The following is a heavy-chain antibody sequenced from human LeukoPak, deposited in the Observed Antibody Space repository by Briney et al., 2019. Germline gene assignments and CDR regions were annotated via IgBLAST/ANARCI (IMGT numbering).Heavy chain of an antibody. J-gene: IGHJ4*02. CDR1: GFTFSIYE. D-gene: IGHD2-2*01. CDR2: ISSSGSTI. Sequence: GGSLRLSCAASGFTFSIYEMNWVRQAPGKGLEWVSYISSSGSTIYYADSVKGRFTISRDNAKNSLSLQMNSLRAEDTAVYYCARETDSTLFDYWGQGALVTVSS. V-gene: IGHV3-48*03. CDR3: ARETDSTLFDY.